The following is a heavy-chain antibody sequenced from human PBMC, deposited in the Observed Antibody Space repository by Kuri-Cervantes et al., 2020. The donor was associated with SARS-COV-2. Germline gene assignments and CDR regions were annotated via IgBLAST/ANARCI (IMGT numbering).Heavy chain of an antibody. J-gene: IGHJ5*02. V-gene: IGHV3-11*04. Sequence: GESLKISCAASGIIFNDYSMGWIRQASGKGLERVSYISSSGNNMYYADSVKGRLTISRDDAKNSLHLQMNSLRAEDTAVYYCARDPGGVFLRGIMILSAHWFDTWGQGTMVTVSS. CDR1: GIIFNDYS. D-gene: IGHD3-9*01. CDR2: ISSSGNNM. CDR3: ARDPGGVFLRGIMILSAHWFDT.